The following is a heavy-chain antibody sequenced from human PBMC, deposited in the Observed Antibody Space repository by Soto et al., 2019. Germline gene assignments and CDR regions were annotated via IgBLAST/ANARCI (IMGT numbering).Heavy chain of an antibody. V-gene: IGHV4-31*03. CDR2: IYYSGST. Sequence: QVQLQESGPGLVKPSQTLSLTCTVSGGSISSGGYYWSWIRQHPGKGLEWIGYIYYSGSTYYNPSPKSRFTISVDTYKYQCSLTLSSLTASDTAVYYCARSVFPRGQGTLVTVSS. CDR3: ARSVFP. CDR1: GGSISSGGYY. J-gene: IGHJ5*02.